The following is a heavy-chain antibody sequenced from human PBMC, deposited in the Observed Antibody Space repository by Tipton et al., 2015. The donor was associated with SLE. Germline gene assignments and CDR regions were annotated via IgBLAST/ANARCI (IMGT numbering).Heavy chain of an antibody. J-gene: IGHJ3*02. Sequence: SLRLSCAASGFTFSSAWMNWVRQAPGKGLEWVGRIKGNVDGATTDYDAPVQGRFSISRDNSKSILYLQMDSLRPDDTAVYYCAREPRDTGPFDMWGQGTMVTVSS. CDR3: AREPRDTGPFDM. CDR1: GFTFSSAW. CDR2: IKGNVDGATT. D-gene: IGHD5-18*01. V-gene: IGHV3-15*01.